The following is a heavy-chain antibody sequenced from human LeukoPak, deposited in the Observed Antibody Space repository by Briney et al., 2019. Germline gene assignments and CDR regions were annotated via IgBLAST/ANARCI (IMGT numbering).Heavy chain of an antibody. CDR1: GFTFSSYA. V-gene: IGHV3-64D*06. D-gene: IGHD6-19*01. CDR2: ISSNGGST. Sequence: PGGSLRLSCAASGFTFSSYAMHWVRQAPGKGLEYVSAISSNGGSTYYADSVKGRFTISRDNSKNTLYLQMSSLRAEDTAVYYCVKVGSGRPFDYWGQGTLVTVSS. J-gene: IGHJ4*02. CDR3: VKVGSGRPFDY.